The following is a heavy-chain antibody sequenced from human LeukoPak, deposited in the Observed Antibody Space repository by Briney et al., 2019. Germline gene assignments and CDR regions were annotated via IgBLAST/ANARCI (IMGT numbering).Heavy chain of an antibody. CDR1: GGSISSYY. J-gene: IGHJ6*03. D-gene: IGHD3-9*01. CDR3: ARLLRNYDILTGYLYYYYMDV. V-gene: IGHV4-59*01. CDR2: IYYSGST. Sequence: SETLSLTCTVSGGSISSYYWNWIRQPPGKGLEWIGYIYYSGSTNYNPSLKSRVTISVDTSKNQFSLKLSSVTAADTAVYYCARLLRNYDILTGYLYYYYMDVWGKGTTVTISS.